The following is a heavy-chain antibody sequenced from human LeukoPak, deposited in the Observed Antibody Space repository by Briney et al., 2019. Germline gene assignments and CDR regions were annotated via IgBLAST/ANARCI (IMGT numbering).Heavy chain of an antibody. CDR3: ARSRGRKVTPFDY. J-gene: IGHJ4*02. CDR1: GGSISTYY. V-gene: IGHV4-4*09. CDR2: IYTSGST. D-gene: IGHD3-10*01. Sequence: SETLSLTCTVSGGSISTYYWSWIRQPPGKGLEWIGYIYTSGSTDYNPSPKSRVTISLDTSNNRFSLNLNSVTAADTAVYYCARSRGRKVTPFDYWGQGILVTVSS.